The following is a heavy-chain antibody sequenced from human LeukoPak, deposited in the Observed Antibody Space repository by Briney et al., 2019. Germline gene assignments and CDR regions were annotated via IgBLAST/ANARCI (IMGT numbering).Heavy chain of an antibody. CDR1: GFTFSDYW. CDR2: IASDGSST. V-gene: IGHV3-74*01. Sequence: GGSLGLSCAASGFTFSDYWMHWVRQAPGKGLVWVSRIASDGSSTSYADSVKGRFTISRDNAKNTLYVQMNSLRAEDTAVYYCARDPRNVGLAPWGQGTLVTVSS. CDR3: ARDPRNVGLAP. D-gene: IGHD2-15*01. J-gene: IGHJ5*02.